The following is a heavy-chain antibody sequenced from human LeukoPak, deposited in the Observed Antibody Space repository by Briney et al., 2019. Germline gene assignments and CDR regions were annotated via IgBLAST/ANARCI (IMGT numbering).Heavy chain of an antibody. D-gene: IGHD6-13*01. CDR1: GYSISSNYY. Sequence: SETLSLTCTVSGYSISSNYYWGWIRQPPGKGLEWIGNIFNDGSTYYSPSLMRRVTISVDMSKNQFSLKLNSVTAADTAVYYCARDRIAAAGPTHWFDPWGQGTLVTVSS. CDR3: ARDRIAAAGPTHWFDP. V-gene: IGHV4-38-2*02. CDR2: IFNDGST. J-gene: IGHJ5*02.